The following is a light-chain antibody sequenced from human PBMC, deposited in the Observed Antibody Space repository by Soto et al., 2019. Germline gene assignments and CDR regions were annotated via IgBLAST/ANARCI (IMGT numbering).Light chain of an antibody. V-gene: IGKV1-5*03. Sequence: XTQSPSTLSASVGDRVTITCRASQSISSWLAWYQQKPGKAPKLLIYKASSLESGVPSRFSGSGSRTEFTLTISSLQPDDFATYYCQQYNSYSPLTFGGGTKVEIK. CDR1: QSISSW. CDR3: QQYNSYSPLT. CDR2: KAS. J-gene: IGKJ4*01.